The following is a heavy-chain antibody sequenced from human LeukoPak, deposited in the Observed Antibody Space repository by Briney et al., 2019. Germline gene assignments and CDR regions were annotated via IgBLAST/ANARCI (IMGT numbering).Heavy chain of an antibody. J-gene: IGHJ4*02. V-gene: IGHV3-7*01. CDR2: LKEDVSAR. Sequence: GGSLRLSCVASGFSISSHWMSWVRQAPGKGLEWVASLKEDVSARNLMDSVKGRFTISRDNSKNTVSLEMNSLRAEDTAIYCAKDVNSYCRGDCSDYWGQGTLVTVSS. CDR1: GFSISSHW. D-gene: IGHD2-21*01. CDR3: AKDVNSYCRGDCSDY.